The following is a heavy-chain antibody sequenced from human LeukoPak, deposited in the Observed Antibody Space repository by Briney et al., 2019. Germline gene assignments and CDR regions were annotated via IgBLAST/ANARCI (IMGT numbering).Heavy chain of an antibody. V-gene: IGHV1-46*01. CDR1: GYTFTSYY. CDR3: ARDPQPYDSSGYYSLNYFGY. D-gene: IGHD3-22*01. CDR2: INPSGGST. J-gene: IGHJ4*02. Sequence: ASVKVSCKASGYTFTSYYMHWVRQAPGQGLEWMGIINPSGGSTSYAQKFQGRVTMTRDTSTSTVYMELSSLRSEDTAVYYCARDPQPYDSSGYYSLNYFGYWGQGTLVTVSS.